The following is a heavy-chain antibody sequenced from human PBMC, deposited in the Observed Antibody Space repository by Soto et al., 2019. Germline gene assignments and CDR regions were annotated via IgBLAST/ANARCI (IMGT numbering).Heavy chain of an antibody. Sequence: QVQLQESGPGLVKPSQTLSLTCTVSGGSISSGDYYWSWIRQPPGKGLEWIGYIYYSGSTYYNPSIKRRVTISVDTSKNQFSLKLSSVTAADTAVYYCARSDYYDSSGYYPGNWGQGTLVTVSS. CDR3: ARSDYYDSSGYYPGN. CDR1: GGSISSGDYY. J-gene: IGHJ4*02. CDR2: IYYSGST. D-gene: IGHD3-22*01. V-gene: IGHV4-30-4*01.